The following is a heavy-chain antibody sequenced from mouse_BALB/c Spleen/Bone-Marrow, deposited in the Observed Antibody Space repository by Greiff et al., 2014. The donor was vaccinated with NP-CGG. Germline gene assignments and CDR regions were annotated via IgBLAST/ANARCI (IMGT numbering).Heavy chain of an antibody. CDR3: ARWLLRYYAMDD. CDR2: IDPSDSYT. Sequence: VQLQQSGAELVKPGASVKLSCKASGYTFTSYWMHWVKQRPGQGLEWTGEIDPSDSYTNYNQKFKGKATLTVDKSSSTAYMQLSSLTSEDSAVYFCARWLLRYYAMDDWGQGTSVTVSS. D-gene: IGHD2-3*01. CDR1: GYTFTSYW. V-gene: IGHV1-69*02. J-gene: IGHJ4*01.